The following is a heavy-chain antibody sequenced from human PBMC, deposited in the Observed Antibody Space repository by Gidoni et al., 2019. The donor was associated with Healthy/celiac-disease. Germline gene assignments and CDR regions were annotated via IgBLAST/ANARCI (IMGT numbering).Heavy chain of an antibody. J-gene: IGHJ4*02. CDR3: ARDPLLFVGIAVAGHPTFFDY. D-gene: IGHD6-19*01. CDR1: GFTFSSYW. Sequence: EVQLVESGGGLVQPGGSLRLSCAASGFTFSSYWMSWVRQAPGKGLEWVANIKQDGSEKYYVDAVKGRFTISRDNAKNSLYLQMNSLRAEDTAVYYCARDPLLFVGIAVAGHPTFFDYWGQGTLVTVSS. CDR2: IKQDGSEK. V-gene: IGHV3-7*01.